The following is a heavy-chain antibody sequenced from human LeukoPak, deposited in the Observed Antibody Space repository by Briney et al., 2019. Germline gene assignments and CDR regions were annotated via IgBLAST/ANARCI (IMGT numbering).Heavy chain of an antibody. CDR2: ISSSSSYI. D-gene: IGHD4-17*01. CDR3: ARDTDYGDSYFDY. CDR1: GFTFSSYS. J-gene: IGHJ4*02. V-gene: IGHV3-21*01. Sequence: GGSLRLSCAASGFTFSSYSMNWARQAPGKGLEWVSSISSSSSYIYYADSVKGRFTISRDNAKNSLYLQMNSLRAEDTAVYYCARDTDYGDSYFDYWGQGTLVTVSS.